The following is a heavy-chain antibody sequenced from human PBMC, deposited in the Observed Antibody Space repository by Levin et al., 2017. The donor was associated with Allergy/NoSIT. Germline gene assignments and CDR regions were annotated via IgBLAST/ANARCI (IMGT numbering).Heavy chain of an antibody. CDR3: ATVPVYGLDV. J-gene: IGHJ6*02. CDR2: ISSSGST. CDR1: GAFISNYY. Sequence: PSETLSLTCTVSGAFISNYYWSWIRQPPGKGLEWIGYISSSGSTIYNPSLDSRTIISVDMSKNHFSLRLRSVTAADTAVYYCATVPVYGLDVWGQGTTVTVS. V-gene: IGHV4-59*01.